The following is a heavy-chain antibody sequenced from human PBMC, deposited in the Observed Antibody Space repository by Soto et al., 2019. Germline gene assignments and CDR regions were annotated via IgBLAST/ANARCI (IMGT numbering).Heavy chain of an antibody. Sequence: EVQLVESGGGLVQPGGSLRLSCAASGFTFSDYNMIWVRQAPGKGLEWVSYIDIFSATIYYAASVKGRFTISRDNAKNSLYLQMNSLRDEDTAVYYCARDGVAEIDYWGQGTLVTVSS. V-gene: IGHV3-48*02. CDR2: IDIFSATI. J-gene: IGHJ4*02. CDR3: ARDGVAEIDY. D-gene: IGHD2-15*01. CDR1: GFTFSDYN.